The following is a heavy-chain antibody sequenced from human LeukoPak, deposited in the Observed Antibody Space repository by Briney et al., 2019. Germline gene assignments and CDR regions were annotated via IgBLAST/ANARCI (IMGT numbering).Heavy chain of an antibody. CDR3: AKDLPRPQWLGYFDY. D-gene: IGHD6-19*01. V-gene: IGHV3-23*01. J-gene: IGHJ4*02. Sequence: GGSLRLSCAASGFTFSSYAMSWVRQAPGKGLEWVSAISGSGGSTYYADSVKGRFTISRDTSKNTLYLQMNSLRAEDTAVYYCAKDLPRPQWLGYFDYWGQGTLVTVSS. CDR1: GFTFSSYA. CDR2: ISGSGGST.